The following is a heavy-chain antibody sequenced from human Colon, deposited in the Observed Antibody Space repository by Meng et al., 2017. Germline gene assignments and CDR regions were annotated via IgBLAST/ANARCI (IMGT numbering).Heavy chain of an antibody. CDR2: MHYSGIA. J-gene: IGHJ5*02. D-gene: IGHD3-22*01. V-gene: IGHV4-31*03. CDR3: ARYRYDSSSYSNFFDP. Sequence: QVQSKGSVPGLVQRSQTLSLTFTVSGAFMSSEAFYWGWIRPHPGKGLEWIGYMHYSGIANYNPSLNRRIAISVDTSKNHFSLKLSSVTAADTAVYYCARYRYDSSSYSNFFDPWGQGTLVTVSS. CDR1: GAFMSSEAFY.